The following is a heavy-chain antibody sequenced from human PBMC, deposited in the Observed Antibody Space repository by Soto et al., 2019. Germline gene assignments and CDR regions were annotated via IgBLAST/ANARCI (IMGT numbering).Heavy chain of an antibody. V-gene: IGHV2-5*02. D-gene: IGHD1-26*01. CDR1: GFSLSTNEVG. CDR3: AHTKWTIAVFDP. CDR2: IYWDDDK. J-gene: IGHJ5*02. Sequence: QITLKESGPTLVKPTQTLTLTCTFSGFSLSTNEVGVGWIRQPPGKALEWLALIYWDDDKRYSPSLKSRLTITKDTSKSQVFLTLTNMDPVATATYYCAHTKWTIAVFDPWGQGLLVSVSS.